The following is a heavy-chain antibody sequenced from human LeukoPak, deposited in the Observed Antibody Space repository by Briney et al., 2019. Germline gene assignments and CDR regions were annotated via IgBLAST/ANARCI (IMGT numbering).Heavy chain of an antibody. J-gene: IGHJ3*02. Sequence: GGSLRLSCAASGFNFGTYAMSWVRQAPGRGLEWVAVIWNDGSHKYYADSVKGRFTISRDNSKNTLYLQMNSLRAEDTAVYYCARLSGYEKGYVFDIWGQGTMVTVSS. CDR1: GFNFGTYA. D-gene: IGHD5-12*01. V-gene: IGHV3-33*08. CDR3: ARLSGYEKGYVFDI. CDR2: IWNDGSHK.